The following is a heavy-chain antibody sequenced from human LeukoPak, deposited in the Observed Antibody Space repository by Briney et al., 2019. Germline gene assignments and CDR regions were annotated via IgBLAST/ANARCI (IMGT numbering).Heavy chain of an antibody. CDR2: ISGSGGST. D-gene: IGHD2-15*01. Sequence: GGSLRLSCAASGFNFITYDMSWVRQAPGKGLEWVSGISGSGGSTYYADSVKGRFTISRDNSKNTLYLQMNSLRAEDTAVYYCAKRGYCSGGSCSILFYFDYWGQGTLVTVSS. V-gene: IGHV3-23*01. CDR1: GFNFITYD. CDR3: AKRGYCSGGSCSILFYFDY. J-gene: IGHJ4*02.